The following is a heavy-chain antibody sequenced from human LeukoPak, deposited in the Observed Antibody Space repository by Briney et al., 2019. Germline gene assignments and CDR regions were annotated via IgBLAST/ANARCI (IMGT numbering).Heavy chain of an antibody. CDR1: GFTVSSSH. V-gene: IGHV3-23*01. J-gene: IGHJ1*01. D-gene: IGHD2-21*01. CDR3: AKELYMVITSAETFQH. CDR2: ISGSGRST. Sequence: GGSLRLSCAASGFTVSSSHMSWVRQAPGKGLEWVSAISGSGRSTYFADSVKGRFTVSRDNSKNTLYLQMNSLRAEDTAVYYCAKELYMVITSAETFQHWGQGTLVTVSS.